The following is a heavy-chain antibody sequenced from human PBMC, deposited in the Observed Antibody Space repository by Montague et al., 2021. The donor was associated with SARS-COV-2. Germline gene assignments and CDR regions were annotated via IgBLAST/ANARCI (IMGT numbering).Heavy chain of an antibody. J-gene: IGHJ4*02. CDR3: ARTGYSSGWHSLDY. D-gene: IGHD6-19*01. CDR2: IYHSGST. V-gene: IGHV4-4*02. CDR1: GGSISSINW. Sequence: SETLSLTCIVSGGSISSINWWCWVRHPPGKGLEWIGVIYHSGSTNYNPSLKSRVIISVDKSKNQFSLKLSSVTAADTAVYYCARTGYSSGWHSLDYWGQGTLVTVSS.